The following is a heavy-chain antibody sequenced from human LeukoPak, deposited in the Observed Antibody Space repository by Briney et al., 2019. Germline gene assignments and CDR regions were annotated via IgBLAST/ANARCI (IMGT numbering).Heavy chain of an antibody. V-gene: IGHV3-69-1*01. Sequence: GGSLRLSCAASTFTFSDYWMHWVRQAPGKGLEWVSYISGSSIIYYADSVKGRFTISRDDAKNSLYLQMNSLRVEDTAVYYCARAKRNGFDIWGQGTMVTVSS. CDR1: TFTFSDYW. CDR3: ARAKRNGFDI. CDR2: ISGSSII. J-gene: IGHJ3*02.